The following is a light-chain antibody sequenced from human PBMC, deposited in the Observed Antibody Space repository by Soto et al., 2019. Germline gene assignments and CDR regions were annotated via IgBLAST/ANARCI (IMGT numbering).Light chain of an antibody. Sequence: EIVLTQSPATLSLSPGERATLSCRASQSVGSYLAWYQQKPGQAPRPLIYGASKRAPGVSARFSGSGSGTDFTLTISSLEPEDFAVYHCLQRSIGFTLGPGIKVDIK. CDR3: LQRSIGFT. CDR2: GAS. CDR1: QSVGSY. J-gene: IGKJ3*01. V-gene: IGKV3-11*01.